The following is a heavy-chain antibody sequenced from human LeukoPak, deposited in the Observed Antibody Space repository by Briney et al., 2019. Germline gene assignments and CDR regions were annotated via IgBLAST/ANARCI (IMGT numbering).Heavy chain of an antibody. CDR2: IKQDGSEK. J-gene: IGHJ5*02. CDR3: ARYHIVVVSAAILPWFDP. Sequence: GGSLRLSCAASGFTFSSYWMSWVRQAPGKGLEWVANIKQDGSEKYYVDSVKGRFTISRDNAKNSLYLQMNSLRAEDTAVYYCARYHIVVVSAAILPWFDPWGQGTLVTVSS. CDR1: GFTFSSYW. V-gene: IGHV3-7*01. D-gene: IGHD2-2*02.